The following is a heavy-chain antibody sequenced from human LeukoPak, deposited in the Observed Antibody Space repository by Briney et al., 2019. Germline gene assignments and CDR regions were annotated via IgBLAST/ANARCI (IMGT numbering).Heavy chain of an antibody. D-gene: IGHD2-2*02. CDR2: IYYSGST. V-gene: IGHV4-59*01. CDR1: GGSISSYY. CDR3: ARGVVPAAIIWFDP. J-gene: IGHJ5*02. Sequence: SETLSLTCTVSGGSISSYYWSWIRQPPGKGLEWIGYIYYSGSTNYNPSLKSRVTISVDTSKNQFSLKLSSVTAADTAVHYCARGVVPAAIIWFDPWGQGTLVTVSS.